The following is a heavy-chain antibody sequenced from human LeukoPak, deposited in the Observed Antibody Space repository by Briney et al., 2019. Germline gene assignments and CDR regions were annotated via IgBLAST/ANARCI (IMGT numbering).Heavy chain of an antibody. Sequence: PSETLSLTCAVSGGSISSGGYSWSWLWQPPGKGLEWIGYIYHSGSTYYNPSLKSRVTISVDRSKNQFSLKLSSVTAADTAVYYCARGSSSWYQGSFDPWGQGTLVTVSS. CDR1: GGSISSGGYS. J-gene: IGHJ5*02. CDR3: ARGSSSWYQGSFDP. V-gene: IGHV4-30-2*01. D-gene: IGHD6-13*01. CDR2: IYHSGST.